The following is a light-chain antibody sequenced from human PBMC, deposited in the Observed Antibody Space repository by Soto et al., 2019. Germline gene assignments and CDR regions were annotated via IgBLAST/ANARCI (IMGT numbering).Light chain of an antibody. CDR2: AAS. Sequence: DIQMTQSPSSLSASVGDRVTITCRASQSISIYLNWYQQKPGRAPKLLISAASSLQSGVPSRFSGSGSGTDFTLTISSLQPEDFENYYCQQSFSIPSWTFGQGTKVDIK. CDR3: QQSFSIPSWT. CDR1: QSISIY. V-gene: IGKV1-39*01. J-gene: IGKJ1*01.